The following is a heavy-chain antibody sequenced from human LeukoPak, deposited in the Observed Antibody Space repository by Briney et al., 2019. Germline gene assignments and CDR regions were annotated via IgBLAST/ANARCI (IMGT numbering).Heavy chain of an antibody. Sequence: GGSLRLSCAASGLTFSNAWMSCVRQAPGKGLEWVGRIKSNSDGGTAEYGAPVKGRFTISRDDSKNTLYLQMNSLKAEDTAVYHCTTVTALLLWGLDVWGQGTTVTVSS. CDR1: GLTFSNAW. CDR2: IKSNSDGGTA. D-gene: IGHD2-15*01. J-gene: IGHJ6*02. V-gene: IGHV3-15*01. CDR3: TTVTALLLWGLDV.